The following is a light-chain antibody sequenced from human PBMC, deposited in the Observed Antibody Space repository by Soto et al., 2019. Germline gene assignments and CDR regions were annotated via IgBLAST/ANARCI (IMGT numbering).Light chain of an antibody. Sequence: DIQMTQSPSTLSASVGDRVTITCRASQTISSWLAWYQQLPGKAPKLLIYDAYTLETGVPSRFSSSGSGTDFTLTISSLQADDVATYYCQQYDSYSWTFGQGAKVDIK. V-gene: IGKV1-5*01. CDR2: DAY. CDR1: QTISSW. CDR3: QQYDSYSWT. J-gene: IGKJ1*01.